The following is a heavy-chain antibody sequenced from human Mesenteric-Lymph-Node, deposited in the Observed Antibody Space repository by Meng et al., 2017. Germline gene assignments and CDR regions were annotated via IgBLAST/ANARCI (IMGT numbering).Heavy chain of an antibody. D-gene: IGHD2-2*01. CDR1: GGSLSGFY. Sequence: LETLSLTCAVYGGSLSGFYWSWIRQSPGKGLQWIGEINHSGSTNSNPSLASRVTLSIDTSKNQFSLKLSSMTAADTAVYYCARVRGPLPAAMRGWFDPWGQGTLVTGAS. CDR2: INHSGST. CDR3: ARVRGPLPAAMRGWFDP. V-gene: IGHV4-34*01. J-gene: IGHJ5*02.